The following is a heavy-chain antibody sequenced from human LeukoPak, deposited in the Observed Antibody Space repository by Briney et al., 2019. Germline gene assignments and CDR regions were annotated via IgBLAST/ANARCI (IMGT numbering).Heavy chain of an antibody. CDR3: ARDRGPYPTALYYYYYMDV. D-gene: IGHD3-10*01. J-gene: IGHJ6*03. CDR2: IYYSGST. V-gene: IGHV4-61*05. CDR1: GGSISSSSYY. Sequence: SETLSLTCTVSGGSISSSSYYWGWIRQPPGKGLEWIGYIYYSGSTNYNPSLKSRVTISVDTSKNQFSLKLSSVTAADTAVYYCARDRGPYPTALYYYYYMDVWGKGTTVTVSS.